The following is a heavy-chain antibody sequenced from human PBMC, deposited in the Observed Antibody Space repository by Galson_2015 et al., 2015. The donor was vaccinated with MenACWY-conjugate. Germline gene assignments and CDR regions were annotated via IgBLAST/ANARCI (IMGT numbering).Heavy chain of an antibody. Sequence: SVKVSCKASGGTFSTFAFNWVRQAPGQGLDWMGGITPVFGKPKYAQKFQGRVTITADISTTTVYMEVSSLRSEDTAVYYCAREGKANDFGGNSADYGGQGTLVTVS. CDR2: ITPVFGKP. CDR1: GGTFSTFA. J-gene: IGHJ4*02. D-gene: IGHD4-23*01. CDR3: AREGKANDFGGNSADY. V-gene: IGHV1-69*06.